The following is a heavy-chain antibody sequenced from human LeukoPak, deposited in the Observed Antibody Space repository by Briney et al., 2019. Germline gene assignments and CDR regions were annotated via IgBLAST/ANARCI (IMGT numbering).Heavy chain of an antibody. CDR3: ARGGAVAGNNYFDY. CDR1: GFTFSSYS. J-gene: IGHJ4*02. D-gene: IGHD6-19*01. V-gene: IGHV3-21*01. Sequence: GGALRLSCAASGFTFSSYSMNWVRQAPGKGLEWVSSISSSSSYIYYADSVKGRFTISRDNAKNSLYLQMNSLRVEDTAVYFCARGGAVAGNNYFDYWGQGTLVTVSS. CDR2: ISSSSSYI.